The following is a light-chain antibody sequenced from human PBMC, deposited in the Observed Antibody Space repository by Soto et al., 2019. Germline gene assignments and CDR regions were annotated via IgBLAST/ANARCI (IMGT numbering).Light chain of an antibody. CDR1: SSNIGSNT. Sequence: QSLLTQPPSASGTPGHRVTICCSGGSSNIGSNTVNWYQHLPGAAPKLLIYGNDQRPSGVPDRFSGSKSGTSVFLAISGLQSEDEADYYCTAWDDSLRAVLFGGGTKLTVL. CDR2: GND. V-gene: IGLV1-44*01. J-gene: IGLJ2*01. CDR3: TAWDDSLRAVL.